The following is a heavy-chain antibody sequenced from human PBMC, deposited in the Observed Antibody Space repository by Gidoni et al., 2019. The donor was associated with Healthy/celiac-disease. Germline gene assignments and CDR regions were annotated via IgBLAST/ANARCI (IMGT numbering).Heavy chain of an antibody. CDR3: AKGQYSGYENDAFDI. CDR1: GFTFSSYG. J-gene: IGHJ3*02. Sequence: QVQLVESGGGVVQPGRSLRLSCAASGFTFSSYGMHWVRQAPGKGLGWVAVISYDGSNKYYADSVKGRFTISRDNSKNTLYLQMNSLRAEDTAVYYCAKGQYSGYENDAFDIWGQGTMVTVSS. V-gene: IGHV3-30*18. D-gene: IGHD5-12*01. CDR2: ISYDGSNK.